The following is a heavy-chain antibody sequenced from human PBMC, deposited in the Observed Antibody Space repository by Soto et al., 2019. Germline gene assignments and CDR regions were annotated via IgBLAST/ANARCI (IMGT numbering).Heavy chain of an antibody. J-gene: IGHJ4*02. D-gene: IGHD6-13*01. CDR3: ARVISTTWYVDY. Sequence: SETLSLTCTVSGGSISSSSYYWGWIRQPPGKGLEWIGSIYYTWITYYNPSLKSRVTISVDTSKTQFSLKLSSVTAADTAVYFCARVISTTWYVDYWGQGTLVTVSS. V-gene: IGHV4-39*01. CDR2: IYYTWIT. CDR1: GGSISSSSYY.